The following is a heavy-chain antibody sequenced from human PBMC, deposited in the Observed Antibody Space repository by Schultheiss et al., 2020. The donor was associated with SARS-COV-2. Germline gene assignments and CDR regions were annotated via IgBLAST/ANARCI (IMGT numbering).Heavy chain of an antibody. CDR1: GGSFRGYY. Sequence: SETLSXTCAVYGGSFRGYYWSWIRQPPGKGLEWIGYIYYSGGTYYNPSLKSRVTISVDTSKNQFSLKLSSVTAANTAVYYCARDDGDYPEYNWFDPWGQGTLVTVSS. V-gene: IGHV4-59*01. D-gene: IGHD4-17*01. CDR3: ARDDGDYPEYNWFDP. J-gene: IGHJ5*02. CDR2: IYYSGGT.